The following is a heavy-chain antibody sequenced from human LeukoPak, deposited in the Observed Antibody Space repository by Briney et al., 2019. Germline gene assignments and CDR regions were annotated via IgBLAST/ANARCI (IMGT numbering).Heavy chain of an antibody. J-gene: IGHJ6*02. V-gene: IGHV4-59*01. D-gene: IGHD1-26*01. Sequence: SETLSLICAVYGGSFSGYYWSWIRQPPGKGLEWIGYIYYSGSTNYNPSLKSRVTISVDTSKNQFSLKLSSVTAADTAVYYCARDREGPYGMDVWGQGTTVTVSS. CDR2: IYYSGST. CDR1: GGSFSGYY. CDR3: ARDREGPYGMDV.